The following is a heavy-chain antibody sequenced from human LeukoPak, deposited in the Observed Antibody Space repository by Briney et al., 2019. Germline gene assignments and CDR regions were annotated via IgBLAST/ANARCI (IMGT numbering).Heavy chain of an antibody. CDR2: ISDSGTYA. CDR3: TKGSWLDN. Sequence: GGSLRLSCTASGFAFSNFGMIWVRQTPGKGMEWLSEISDSGTYAWSADSVKSRFTISRDNSKNTLYLQMNNLRAEDTALSFCTKGSWLDNWGPGTLVTVSS. J-gene: IGHJ5*02. V-gene: IGHV3-23*01. CDR1: GFAFSNFG.